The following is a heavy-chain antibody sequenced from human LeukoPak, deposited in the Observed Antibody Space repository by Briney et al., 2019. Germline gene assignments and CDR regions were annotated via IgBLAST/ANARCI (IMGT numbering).Heavy chain of an antibody. V-gene: IGHV4-59*08. CDR3: ARAVSGRFDY. CDR1: GGSMSPYH. Sequence: PSETLSLTCTVSGGSMSPYHWGWLRQPPGKGLECTGYIYYSGSTNYNPSLNSRVTISVDTSKNQFSLRLSSVTAADTAIYYCARAVSGRFDYWGQGTLVTVSS. J-gene: IGHJ4*02. CDR2: IYYSGST. D-gene: IGHD6-19*01.